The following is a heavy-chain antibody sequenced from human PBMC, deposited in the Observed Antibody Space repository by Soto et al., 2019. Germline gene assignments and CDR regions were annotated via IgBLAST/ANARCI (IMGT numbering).Heavy chain of an antibody. CDR2: IYHSGST. CDR1: GASISSTSTYDW. V-gene: IGHV4-4*02. D-gene: IGHD1-26*01. J-gene: IGHJ4*02. Sequence: QVQLQESGPGLVKPSGTLSLTCAVSGASISSTSTYDWWSWVRQPPGKGLEWIGEIYHSGSTNYNPSLKRRVNMSVDKSKNQFYLRLSSVTAADTAVYYCAKMVGATLVDNWGQGTLVTVSS. CDR3: AKMVGATLVDN.